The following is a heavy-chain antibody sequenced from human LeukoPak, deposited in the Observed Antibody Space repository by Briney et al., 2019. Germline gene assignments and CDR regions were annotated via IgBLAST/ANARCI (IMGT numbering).Heavy chain of an antibody. J-gene: IGHJ4*02. D-gene: IGHD3-16*02. CDR3: ASSYDYVWGSYRETSDY. Sequence: GGSLRLSCAASGFTFSSYSMNWVRQAPGKGLEWVSYISSSSSTIYYVDSVKGRFTISRDNAKNSLYLQMNSMRAEDTAVYYCASSYDYVWGSYRETSDYWGQGTLVTVSS. CDR1: GFTFSSYS. CDR2: ISSSSSTI. V-gene: IGHV3-48*01.